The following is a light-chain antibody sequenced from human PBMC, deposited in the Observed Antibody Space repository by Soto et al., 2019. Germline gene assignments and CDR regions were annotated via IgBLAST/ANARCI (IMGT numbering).Light chain of an antibody. J-gene: IGKJ1*01. CDR3: QQYNNWPPWT. CDR1: QSVSSN. V-gene: IGKV3-15*01. Sequence: EIVMTQSPATLFFSPGERATLSCRASQSVSSNFAWHQQKPGQAHSLLIYGASTRATGIPARFSGSGSGTEFTLTISSLQSEDFAVYYCQQYNNWPPWTFGQGTKVEIK. CDR2: GAS.